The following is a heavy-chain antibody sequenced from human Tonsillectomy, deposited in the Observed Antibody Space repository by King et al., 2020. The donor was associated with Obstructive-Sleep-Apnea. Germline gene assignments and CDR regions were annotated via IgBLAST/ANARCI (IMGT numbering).Heavy chain of an antibody. D-gene: IGHD3-10*01. Sequence: VQLQESGPGLVKPSETLSLTCTVSGGSISNYYWNWIRQPPGKRLEWIGSISYSGSTNYNPSLKSRVTISVDTSKNHFSLRMSSVTAADTAVYYCTRSSTSGSFSSTELSHGGYDYWGQGTLVTVSS. CDR1: GGSISNYY. V-gene: IGHV4-59*08. J-gene: IGHJ4*02. CDR2: ISYSGST. CDR3: TRSSTSGSFSSTELSHGGYDY.